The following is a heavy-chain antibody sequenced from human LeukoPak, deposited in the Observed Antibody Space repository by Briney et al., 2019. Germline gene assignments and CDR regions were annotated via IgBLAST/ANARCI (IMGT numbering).Heavy chain of an antibody. V-gene: IGHV4-61*08. Sequence: SSETLSLTCTVSGGSVSRPGSYWSWVRQPPGKGLECIGYIYYSGSTNYNPSLKSRVTISVDTSKNQFSLKLSSVTAADTAVYYCAEGRGLESHWGQGTMVTVSS. CDR1: GGSVSRPGSY. J-gene: IGHJ3*01. D-gene: IGHD3-10*01. CDR2: IYYSGST. CDR3: AEGRGLESH.